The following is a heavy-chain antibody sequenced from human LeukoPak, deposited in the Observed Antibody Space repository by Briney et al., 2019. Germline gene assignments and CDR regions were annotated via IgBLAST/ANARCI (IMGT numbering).Heavy chain of an antibody. V-gene: IGHV3-53*01. J-gene: IGHJ4*02. CDR3: ATSYSYGPFDY. Sequence: SGGSLRLSCAASGFTVSSNYMSWVRQAPGKGLEWVSVIYSGGSTYYADSVKGRFTISRDNSKNTLYLQMNSLRAEDTAVYYCATSYSYGPFDYWGQGTLVTVSS. D-gene: IGHD5-18*01. CDR1: GFTVSSNY. CDR2: IYSGGST.